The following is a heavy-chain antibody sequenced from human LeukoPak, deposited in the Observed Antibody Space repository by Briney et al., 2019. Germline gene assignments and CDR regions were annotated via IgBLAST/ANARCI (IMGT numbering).Heavy chain of an antibody. CDR3: ARRMITTSDTFDL. V-gene: IGHV4-59*01. CDR2: IFHSGTT. J-gene: IGHJ3*01. D-gene: IGHD3-16*01. Sequence: SETLSLICSVSGDSMNKNFWSWIRQPPGKGLEWIGYIFHSGTTNYSPSLESRVTISLDTSKNQFSLMLTSVTAADTAVYCCARRMITTSDTFDLWGQGTMVTVSS. CDR1: GDSMNKNF.